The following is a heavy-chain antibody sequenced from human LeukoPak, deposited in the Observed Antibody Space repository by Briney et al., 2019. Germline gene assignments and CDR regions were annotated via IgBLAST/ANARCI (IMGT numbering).Heavy chain of an antibody. D-gene: IGHD5-24*01. V-gene: IGHV3-53*01. J-gene: IGHJ3*02. CDR2: IYSGGAT. Sequence: GGSLRLSCVTSGLTVNSNYMSWVRQAPGKGLEWVSAIYSGGATYYADSVKGRFTVSRDDSKNTLYLQMYRLRAEDTAMYYCVSQKWLYAFDIWGQGTMVTVSS. CDR1: GLTVNSNY. CDR3: VSQKWLYAFDI.